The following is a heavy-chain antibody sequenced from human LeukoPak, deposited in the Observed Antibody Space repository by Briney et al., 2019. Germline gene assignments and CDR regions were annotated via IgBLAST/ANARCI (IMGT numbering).Heavy chain of an antibody. J-gene: IGHJ4*02. V-gene: IGHV1-46*01. CDR2: INPSGGST. CDR3: ARDFSLSSSWYPGSH. D-gene: IGHD6-13*01. Sequence: ASVKVSCKASGYTFTSYYMHWVRQAPGQGLEWMGIINPSGGSTSYAQKFQGRVTMTRDASTSTVYMELSSLRSEDTAVYYCARDFSLSSSWYPGSHWGQGTLVTVSS. CDR1: GYTFTSYY.